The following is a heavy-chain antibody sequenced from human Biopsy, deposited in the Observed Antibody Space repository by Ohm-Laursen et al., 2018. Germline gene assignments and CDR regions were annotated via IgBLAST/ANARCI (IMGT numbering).Heavy chain of an antibody. CDR2: ILFSGDT. V-gene: IGHV4-4*07. Sequence: GTLSLTCTVTDKSINKYYWSWPRQPAGKGLEYIGRILFSGDTNPDYNPSLKSRVTMSVDTSKNQFSLRLSSVTAADTAVYYCARRSAANWYFNLWGRGTLVTVSS. J-gene: IGHJ2*01. CDR3: ARRSAANWYFNL. CDR1: DKSINKYY. D-gene: IGHD6-25*01.